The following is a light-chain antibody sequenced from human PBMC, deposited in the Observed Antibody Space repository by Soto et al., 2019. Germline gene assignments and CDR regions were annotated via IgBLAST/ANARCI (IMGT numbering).Light chain of an antibody. J-gene: IGKJ1*01. V-gene: IGKV3-20*01. CDR3: QQYGSSPKT. CDR2: GAS. Sequence: EIVLTQSPGTLSLSPGERATLSCRASQSVSSSYLAWYRQKPGQAPRLLIYGASSRATGIPDRFSGSGSGTDFTLTISRLEPEEFAVYYCQQYGSSPKTFVQGTRVDIK. CDR1: QSVSSSY.